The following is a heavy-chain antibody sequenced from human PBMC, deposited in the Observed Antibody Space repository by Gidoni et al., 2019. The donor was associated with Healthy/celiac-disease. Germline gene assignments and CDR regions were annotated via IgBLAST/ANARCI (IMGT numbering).Heavy chain of an antibody. CDR3: ASDSQLPRPLYYYYGMDV. CDR1: GRTFSSYT. J-gene: IGHJ6*02. CDR2: ISPIRGLA. D-gene: IGHD6-6*01. Sequence: QVQLVKSGAGGKKPGSPVKVACKASGRTFSSYTISWGRQAPGQGLEWMGRISPIRGLANYAQKFQGRVTITADKSTSTAYMGLSMLRSEDTAVYYCASDSQLPRPLYYYYGMDVWGQGTTVTVSS. V-gene: IGHV1-69*02.